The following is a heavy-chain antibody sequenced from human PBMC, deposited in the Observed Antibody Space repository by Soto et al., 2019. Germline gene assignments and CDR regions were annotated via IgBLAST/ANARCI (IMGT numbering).Heavy chain of an antibody. CDR2: INHSGST. Sequence: SXTLSLTCAVYSGSFSGYYWSWIRQPPGKGLEWIGEINHSGSTNYNPSLKSRVTISVDTSKNQFSLKLSSVTAADTAVYYCAGFRRYYYMDVWGKGTTVTVSS. D-gene: IGHD2-15*01. J-gene: IGHJ6*03. V-gene: IGHV4-34*01. CDR1: SGSFSGYY. CDR3: AGFRRYYYMDV.